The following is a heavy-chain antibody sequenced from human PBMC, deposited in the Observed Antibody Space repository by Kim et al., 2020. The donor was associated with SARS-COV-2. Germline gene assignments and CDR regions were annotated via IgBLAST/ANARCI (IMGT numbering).Heavy chain of an antibody. V-gene: IGHV3-7*01. J-gene: IGHJ6*02. CDR3: ARTYGSGSYPLLHYYYYYGMDV. Sequence: GGSLRLSCAASGFTFSSYWMSWVRQAPGKGLEWVANIKQDGSEKYYVDSVKGRFTISRDNAKNSLYLQMNSLRAEDTAVYYCARTYGSGSYPLLHYYYYYGMDVWGQGTTVTVSS. CDR2: IKQDGSEK. CDR1: GFTFSSYW. D-gene: IGHD3-10*01.